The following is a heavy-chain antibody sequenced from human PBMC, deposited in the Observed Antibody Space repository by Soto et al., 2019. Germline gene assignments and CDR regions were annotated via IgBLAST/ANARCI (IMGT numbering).Heavy chain of an antibody. D-gene: IGHD1-26*01. CDR1: GGSISSYY. CDR3: ARSGPEGKNWGY. Sequence: TSETLSLTCTVSGGSISSYYWSWIRQPPGKGLEWIGYIYYSGSTNYNPSLKSRVTISVDTSKNQFSLKLSSVTAADTAVYYCARSGPEGKNWGYWGQGTLVTVSS. CDR2: IYYSGST. V-gene: IGHV4-59*01. J-gene: IGHJ4*02.